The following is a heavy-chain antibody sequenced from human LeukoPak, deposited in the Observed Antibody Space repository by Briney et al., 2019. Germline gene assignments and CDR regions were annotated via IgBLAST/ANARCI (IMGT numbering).Heavy chain of an antibody. CDR3: ARVTRYSSSWPFDY. D-gene: IGHD6-13*01. CDR1: GGSISSSSYY. Sequence: PSETLSLTCTVSGGSISSSSYYWGWIRQPPGKGLEWIGSIYYSGSTYYNPSLKSRVTISVDTSKNQFSLKLSSVTAADTAVYYCARVTRYSSSWPFDYWGQGTLVTVSS. J-gene: IGHJ4*02. V-gene: IGHV4-39*07. CDR2: IYYSGST.